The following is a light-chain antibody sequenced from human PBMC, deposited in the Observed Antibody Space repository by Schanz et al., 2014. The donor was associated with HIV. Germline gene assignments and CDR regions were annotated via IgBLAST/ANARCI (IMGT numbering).Light chain of an antibody. Sequence: DIKMTQSPSSLSASVGDRVTITCRTSQGISSYLSWYQQRPGKAPKLLIYAASTLRSGVPSRFSGSGSGTDFTLTISSLQPEDFATYYCQQSSNTPRYTFGQGTKLEIK. V-gene: IGKV1-39*01. CDR2: AAS. CDR3: QQSSNTPRYT. CDR1: QGISSY. J-gene: IGKJ2*01.